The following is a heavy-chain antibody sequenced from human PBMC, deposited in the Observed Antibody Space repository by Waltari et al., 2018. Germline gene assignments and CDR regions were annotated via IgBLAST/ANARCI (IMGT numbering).Heavy chain of an antibody. CDR3: ARSNPTVTRSYYYYYGMDV. J-gene: IGHJ6*02. D-gene: IGHD4-17*01. CDR1: GYTFTAYY. Sequence: QVQLVQSGAEVKKPGASVKVSCKASGYTFTAYYMHWVRTAPGQGLEWMGRINPNSGGTNYAQKFQGRVTRTRDTSISTAYMELSRLRSDDTAVYYGARSNPTVTRSYYYYYGMDVWGQGTTVTVSS. CDR2: INPNSGGT. V-gene: IGHV1-2*06.